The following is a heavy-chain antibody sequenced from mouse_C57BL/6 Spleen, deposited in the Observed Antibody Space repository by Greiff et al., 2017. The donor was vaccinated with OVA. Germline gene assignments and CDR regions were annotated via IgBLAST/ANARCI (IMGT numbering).Heavy chain of an antibody. V-gene: IGHV1-15*01. CDR1: GYTFTDYE. D-gene: IGHD2-5*01. Sequence: VQLQQSGAELVRPGASVTLSCKASGYTFTDYEMHWVKQTPVHGLEWIGAIDPETGGTAYNQKFKGKAILTADKSSSTAYMEHRRLTSEDSADYYGTKGYSSWFAYWGQGTLVTVSA. CDR3: TKGYSSWFAY. J-gene: IGHJ3*01. CDR2: IDPETGGT.